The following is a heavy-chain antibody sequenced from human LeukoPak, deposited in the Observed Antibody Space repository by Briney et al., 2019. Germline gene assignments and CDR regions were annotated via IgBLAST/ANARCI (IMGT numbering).Heavy chain of an antibody. CDR3: AKEFGVGATHPYYFDY. Sequence: GGSLRLSCAASGFTFSSYGMHWVRQAPGKGLEWVAFIRYDGSNKYYADSVKGRFTISRDNSKNTLYLQMNSLRAEDTAVCYCAKEFGVGATHPYYFDYWGQGTLVTVSS. V-gene: IGHV3-30*02. J-gene: IGHJ4*02. CDR2: IRYDGSNK. CDR1: GFTFSSYG. D-gene: IGHD1-26*01.